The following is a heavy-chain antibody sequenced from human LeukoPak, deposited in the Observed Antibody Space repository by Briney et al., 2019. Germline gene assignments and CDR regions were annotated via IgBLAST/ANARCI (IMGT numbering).Heavy chain of an antibody. CDR1: GFTFGDYA. V-gene: IGHV3-30*04. J-gene: IGHJ4*02. Sequence: GGSLRLSCTASGFTFGDYAMNWFRQAPGKGLEWVAVISYDGSNKYYADSVKGRFTISRDNSKNTLYLQMNSLRAEDTAVYYCARGGDGYNLHGSFDYWGQGTLVTVSS. D-gene: IGHD5-24*01. CDR2: ISYDGSNK. CDR3: ARGGDGYNLHGSFDY.